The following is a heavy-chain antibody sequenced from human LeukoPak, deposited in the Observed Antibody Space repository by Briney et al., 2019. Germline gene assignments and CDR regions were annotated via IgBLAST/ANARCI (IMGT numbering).Heavy chain of an antibody. J-gene: IGHJ4*02. Sequence: GGSLRLSCASSVDNFSSYRMSWVRQAPGKRPECVSYISSSRTTIYYADSVKGRFTISRDNAKNSLSLQINSLRAEDTAVYYCAREHSSGWYFDYWCQGTMVTVSS. V-gene: IGHV3-48*01. CDR2: ISSSRTTI. D-gene: IGHD6-19*01. CDR1: VDNFSSYR. CDR3: AREHSSGWYFDY.